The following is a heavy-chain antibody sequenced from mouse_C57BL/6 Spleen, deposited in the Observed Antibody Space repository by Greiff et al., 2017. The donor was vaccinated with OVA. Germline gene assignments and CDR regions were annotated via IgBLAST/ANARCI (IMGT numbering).Heavy chain of an antibody. CDR1: GYTFTSYW. CDR2: IHPNSGST. D-gene: IGHD1-1*01. Sequence: QVQLQQPGAELVKPGASVKLSCKASGYTFTSYWMHWVKQRPGQGLEWIGMIHPNSGSTNYNEKFKSKATLTVDKSSGTAYMQLSSLTSEDSAVYYCARSDYYGSSYYFYYWGQGTTLTVSS. CDR3: ARSDYYGSSYYFYY. J-gene: IGHJ2*01. V-gene: IGHV1-64*01.